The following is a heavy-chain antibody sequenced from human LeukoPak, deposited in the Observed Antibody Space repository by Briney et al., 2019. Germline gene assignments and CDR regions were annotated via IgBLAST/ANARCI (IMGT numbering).Heavy chain of an antibody. CDR2: ISNDGSNK. CDR3: ERDGRVYAKGNYFDL. J-gene: IGHJ2*01. CDR1: GFTLSSYE. V-gene: IGHV3-30*04. Sequence: PAGSLRLSCAASGFTLSSYEMNWVRQAPGEGLEWVSPISNDGSNKYYADSVKGRFTISRDNAKNTLYLQINSLSPEDTAVYFYERDGRVYAKGNYFDLWGRGTLVTVSS. D-gene: IGHD6-13*01.